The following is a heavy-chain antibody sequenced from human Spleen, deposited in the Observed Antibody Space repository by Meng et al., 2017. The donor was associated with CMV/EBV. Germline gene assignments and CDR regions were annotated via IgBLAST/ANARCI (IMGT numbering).Heavy chain of an antibody. J-gene: IGHJ6*02. CDR2: IYYSGST. V-gene: IGHV4-61*01. CDR1: GGSVNSGSYH. Sequence: SETLSLTCTVSGGSVNSGSYHWSWIRQPPGKGLEWIGYIYYSGSTNYNPSLKSRVTISVDTSKNQFSLKLSSVTAADTAVYYCARVVPIVVVPAAIGDYYGMDVWGQGTTVTVSS. D-gene: IGHD2-2*02. CDR3: ARVVPIVVVPAAIGDYYGMDV.